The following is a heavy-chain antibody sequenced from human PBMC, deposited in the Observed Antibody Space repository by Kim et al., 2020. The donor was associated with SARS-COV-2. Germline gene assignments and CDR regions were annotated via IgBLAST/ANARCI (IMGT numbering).Heavy chain of an antibody. Sequence: SVKVSCKASGGTFSSYAISWVRQAPGQGLEWMGRIIPILGIANYAQKFQGRVTITADKSTSTAYMELSSLRSEDTAVYYCAREGSGSGKPLDYWGQGTLVTVSS. CDR2: IIPILGIA. D-gene: IGHD3-10*01. V-gene: IGHV1-69*04. J-gene: IGHJ4*02. CDR3: AREGSGSGKPLDY. CDR1: GGTFSSYA.